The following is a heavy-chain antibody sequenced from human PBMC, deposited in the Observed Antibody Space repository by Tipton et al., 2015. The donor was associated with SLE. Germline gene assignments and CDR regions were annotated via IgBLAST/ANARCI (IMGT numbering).Heavy chain of an antibody. CDR1: GFTFSDYW. CDR3: ARAPEFGSGPGWFDP. D-gene: IGHD3-16*01. J-gene: IGHJ5*02. Sequence: SLRLSCAASGFTFSDYWMHWVRQVPGEGLLWVSRINSDGSSSSYADSVKGRFTISRDNARNTLDLQMNSLRADDTAVYYCARAPEFGSGPGWFDPWGQGTQVTVSS. CDR2: INSDGSSS. V-gene: IGHV3-74*01.